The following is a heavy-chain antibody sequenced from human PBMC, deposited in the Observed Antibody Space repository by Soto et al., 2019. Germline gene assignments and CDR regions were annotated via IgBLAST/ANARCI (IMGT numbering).Heavy chain of an antibody. CDR2: INHSGST. Sequence: SETLSLTCAVYGGSFSGYYWSWIRQPPGKGLEWIGEINHSGSTNYNPSLKSRVTISVDTSKNQFSLKLSSVTAADTAVYYCAGVADPTPRGLSEAHYYYYMDVWGKGTTVTVSS. CDR3: AGVADPTPRGLSEAHYYYYMDV. V-gene: IGHV4-34*01. CDR1: GGSFSGYY. D-gene: IGHD2-2*01. J-gene: IGHJ6*03.